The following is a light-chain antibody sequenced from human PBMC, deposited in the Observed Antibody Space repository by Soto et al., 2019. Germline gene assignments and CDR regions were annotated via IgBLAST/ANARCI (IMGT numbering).Light chain of an antibody. V-gene: IGKV1-6*01. CDR2: GAS. Sequence: AIQMTQSPSSLSASVGDRVTITCRASQDIRNYLGWYQQKPGKAPKLLIYGASSLQSGVPSRFSCSGSGTDLNLTIKSLQPEDFATYYCLPDENYPWTFGQGTKVEI. CDR3: LPDENYPWT. J-gene: IGKJ1*01. CDR1: QDIRNY.